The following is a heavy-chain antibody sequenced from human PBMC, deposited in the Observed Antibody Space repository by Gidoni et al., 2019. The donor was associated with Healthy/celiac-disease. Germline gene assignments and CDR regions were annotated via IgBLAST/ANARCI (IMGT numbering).Heavy chain of an antibody. CDR2: ISYDGSNK. V-gene: IGHV3-30*18. CDR1: GFTFSSYG. Sequence: QVQLVESGGGVVQPGRSLRVSCAASGFTFSSYGMHWVRQAPGKGLQGVAVISYDGSNKYYADSVKGRFTISRDNSKNTLYLQMNSLRAEDTAVYYCAKEDPPYYYDSSGYYDYWGQGTLVTVSS. J-gene: IGHJ4*02. CDR3: AKEDPPYYYDSSGYYDY. D-gene: IGHD3-22*01.